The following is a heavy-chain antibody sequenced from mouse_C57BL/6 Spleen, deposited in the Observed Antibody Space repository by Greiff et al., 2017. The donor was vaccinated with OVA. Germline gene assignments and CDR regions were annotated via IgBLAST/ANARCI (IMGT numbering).Heavy chain of an antibody. Sequence: EVKLVESGGGLVKPGGSLKLSCAASGFTFSSYAMSWVRQTPEKRLEWVATISDGGSYTYYPDNVKGRFTISRDNAKNNLYLQMSHLKSEDTAMYYCARDDLYYGSIDYWGQGTTLTVSS. V-gene: IGHV5-4*01. CDR1: GFTFSSYA. CDR3: ARDDLYYGSIDY. J-gene: IGHJ2*01. D-gene: IGHD1-1*01. CDR2: ISDGGSYT.